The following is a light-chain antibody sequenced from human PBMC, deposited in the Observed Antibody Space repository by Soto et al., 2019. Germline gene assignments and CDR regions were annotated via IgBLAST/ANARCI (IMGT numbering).Light chain of an antibody. CDR1: QIVTGDY. CDR2: DAS. CDR3: QQYNYWPPWT. Sequence: EIVLTQSPGTLSLSPGEGATLSCRASQIVTGDYLAWYQQKPGQAPRLLMYDASVRATGTPARFSGSGSGTAFTLTISSLEPEDFAVYYCQQYNYWPPWTFGQGTQGGYQ. V-gene: IGKV3-11*01. J-gene: IGKJ1*01.